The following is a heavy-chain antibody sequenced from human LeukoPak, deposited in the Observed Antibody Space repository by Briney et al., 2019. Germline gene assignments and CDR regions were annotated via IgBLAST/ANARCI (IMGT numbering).Heavy chain of an antibody. CDR2: INSDGSSA. D-gene: IGHD6-6*01. CDR3: ARPRMEGTSSRYFDF. CDR1: GXTFSTSW. Sequence: GGSLRLSCAASGXTFSTSWMHWVRQAPGKGLVWVSRINSDGSSASYADSVQGRFTISRDNAKNTLYLEMNSLRAEDTAVYYCARPRMEGTSSRYFDFWGQGTLVTVSS. J-gene: IGHJ4*02. V-gene: IGHV3-74*01.